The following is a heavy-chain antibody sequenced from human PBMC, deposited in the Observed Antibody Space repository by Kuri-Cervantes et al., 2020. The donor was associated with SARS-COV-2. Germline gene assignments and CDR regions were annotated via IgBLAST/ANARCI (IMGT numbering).Heavy chain of an antibody. D-gene: IGHD6-13*01. CDR1: GFSFNNYW. V-gene: IGHV3-21*01. Sequence: GESLKISCAASGFSFNNYWMSWVRQAPGKGLEWVSSISSSSSYIYYADSVKGRFTISRDNAKNSLYLQVNSLRAEDTAVYYCARSRYDAYYYYYGMDVWGQGTTVTVSS. CDR3: ARSRYDAYYYYYGMDV. CDR2: ISSSSSYI. J-gene: IGHJ6*02.